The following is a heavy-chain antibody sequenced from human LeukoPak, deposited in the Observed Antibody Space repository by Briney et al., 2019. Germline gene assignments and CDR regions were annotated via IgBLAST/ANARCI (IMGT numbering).Heavy chain of an antibody. Sequence: ASVKVSCKASGYTFTSYDINWVRQATGQGLEWMGWMNPNSGNTGYAQKFQGRVTITRNTSISTAYMELSSLRSEDTAVYYCASSGRGASGSSWYYFDYWGQGTLVTVSS. CDR1: GYTFTSYD. J-gene: IGHJ4*02. V-gene: IGHV1-8*03. CDR3: ASSGRGASGSSWYYFDY. D-gene: IGHD6-13*01. CDR2: MNPNSGNT.